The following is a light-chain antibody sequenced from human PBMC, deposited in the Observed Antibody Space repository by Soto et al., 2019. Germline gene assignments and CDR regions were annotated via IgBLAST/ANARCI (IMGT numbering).Light chain of an antibody. J-gene: IGKJ2*01. Sequence: AIQMTQSPSSLSASVGDRVTISCRASQGIRTVLAWYQQKAGKAPQLLIYAASSLQSGVPSRFRGSGSGTDFTLPISSLQPEDFATYYCLQDYNYPRTFGQVTKLEIK. V-gene: IGKV1-6*01. CDR3: LQDYNYPRT. CDR2: AAS. CDR1: QGIRTV.